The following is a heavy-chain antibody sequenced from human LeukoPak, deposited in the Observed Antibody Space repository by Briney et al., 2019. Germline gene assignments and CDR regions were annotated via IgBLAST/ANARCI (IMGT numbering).Heavy chain of an antibody. CDR2: IWYDGTNK. CDR3: ARSNCGGDCRYGMDV. Sequence: PGGSLRLSCVASGLPFSDCGMHWVRQAPGKGLEWLAVIWYDGTNKFSADSVKARRTISRDNSKNTLHLQMNSLRAEDTALYYCARSNCGGDCRYGMDVWGQGTTVTVSS. D-gene: IGHD2-21*02. J-gene: IGHJ6*02. CDR1: GLPFSDCG. V-gene: IGHV3-33*08.